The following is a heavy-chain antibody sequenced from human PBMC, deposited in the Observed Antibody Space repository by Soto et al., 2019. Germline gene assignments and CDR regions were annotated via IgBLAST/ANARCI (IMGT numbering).Heavy chain of an antibody. CDR1: EFTLANAW. CDR3: TSLYYGH. J-gene: IGHJ4*02. Sequence: EVQLVESGGDLVKPGGSLRPSCAAPEFTLANAWISWVRQAPGKGLEWVGGIKSKADGGTTDYAAPVKGRFTISRDESQNTLYLQMNSLKTEDTAVYYCTSLYYGHWGQGTLVTVSS. D-gene: IGHD4-17*01. V-gene: IGHV3-15*01. CDR2: IKSKADGGTT.